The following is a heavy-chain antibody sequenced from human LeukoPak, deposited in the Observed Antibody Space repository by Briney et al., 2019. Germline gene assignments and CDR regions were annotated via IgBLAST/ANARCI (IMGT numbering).Heavy chain of an antibody. CDR3: AKEAPAKYYDILTAYGG. Sequence: GGSLRLSCAASGFTFSSYGMHWVRQAPGKGLEWVAFIRYDGSNKYYADSVKGRFTISRDNSKNTLYLQMNSLRAEDTAVYYCAKEAPAKYYDILTAYGGWGQGTLVTVSS. V-gene: IGHV3-30*02. CDR2: IRYDGSNK. D-gene: IGHD3-9*01. J-gene: IGHJ4*02. CDR1: GFTFSSYG.